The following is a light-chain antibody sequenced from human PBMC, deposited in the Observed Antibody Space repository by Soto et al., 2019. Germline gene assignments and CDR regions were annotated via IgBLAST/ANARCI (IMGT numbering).Light chain of an antibody. Sequence: DIQMTQSPSSLSASVGDRVTITCRSSQTISTFLHWFQQKPGKAPNLLIYDASSLQSGVASRFSGSGSGTDFTLTISSLQPEDFGTYYCQQTYSTFVSFGGGTKVEMK. CDR2: DAS. V-gene: IGKV1-39*01. CDR1: QTISTF. J-gene: IGKJ4*01. CDR3: QQTYSTFVS.